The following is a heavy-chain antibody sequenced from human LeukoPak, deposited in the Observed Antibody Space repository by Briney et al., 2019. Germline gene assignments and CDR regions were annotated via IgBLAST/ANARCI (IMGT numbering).Heavy chain of an antibody. Sequence: AASVKVSCKASGHTFTSYAMHWVRQAPGQRLEWMGWINAGNGNTKYPQKFQGRVTITRDTSASTAYMELSSLRSEDTAVYYCARSRGSSWYYWYFDYWGQGTLVTVSS. CDR2: INAGNGNT. D-gene: IGHD6-13*01. J-gene: IGHJ4*02. CDR3: ARSRGSSWYYWYFDY. V-gene: IGHV1-3*01. CDR1: GHTFTSYA.